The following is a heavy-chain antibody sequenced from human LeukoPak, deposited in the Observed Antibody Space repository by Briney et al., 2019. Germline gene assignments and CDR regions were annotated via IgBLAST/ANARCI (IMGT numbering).Heavy chain of an antibody. Sequence: GGSLRLSCAASGFTFSNYTTSWVRLRQAPGMGREWATAISISGGSKYYADSVKCRFTISRDNSKNSLHLQINSLRAEDTAVYYCVRETTTIFGVVPYYCDYWGQGTMVTVSS. CDR3: VRETTTIFGVVPYYCDY. D-gene: IGHD3-3*01. CDR1: GFTFSNYT. CDR2: ISISGGSK. V-gene: IGHV3-23*01. J-gene: IGHJ4*02.